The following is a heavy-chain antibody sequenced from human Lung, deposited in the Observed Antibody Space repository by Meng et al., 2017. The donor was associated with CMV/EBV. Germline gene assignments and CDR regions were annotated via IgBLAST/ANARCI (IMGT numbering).Heavy chain of an antibody. D-gene: IGHD6-19*01. CDR3: ASFPPPGKQWLVTDY. V-gene: IGHV4-4*02. J-gene: IGHJ4*02. Sequence: GQLQGPGPGLGKPSGTLSLTCAVSGGSISSSNWWSWVRQPPGKGLEWIGEIYHSGSTNYNPSLKSRVTISVDKSKNQFSLKLSSVTAADTAVYYCASFPPPGKQWLVTDYWGQGTLVTVSS. CDR1: GGSISSSNW. CDR2: IYHSGST.